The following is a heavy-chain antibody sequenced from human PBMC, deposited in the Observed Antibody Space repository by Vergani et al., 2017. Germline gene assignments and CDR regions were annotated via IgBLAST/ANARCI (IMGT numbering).Heavy chain of an antibody. Sequence: VQLVESGGGLVQPGGSLRLSCAASGFTVSSYGMHWVRQAPGKGLEWVAVISYDGSNKYYADSVKGRFTISRDNSKNTLYLQMNSLRAEDTAVYYCAKEGYYDILTGYRSSPFDYWGQGTLVTVSS. CDR3: AKEGYYDILTGYRSSPFDY. D-gene: IGHD3-9*01. J-gene: IGHJ4*02. V-gene: IGHV3-30*18. CDR2: ISYDGSNK. CDR1: GFTVSSYG.